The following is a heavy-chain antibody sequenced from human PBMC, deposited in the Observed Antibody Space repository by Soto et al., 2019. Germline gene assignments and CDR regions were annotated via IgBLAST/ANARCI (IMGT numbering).Heavy chain of an antibody. D-gene: IGHD3-16*01. J-gene: IGHJ4*02. CDR1: GSTFSSYA. CDR2: ISYDGSNK. Sequence: ESGGGVVQPGRSLRLSCAASGSTFSSYAMHWVRQAPGKGLEWVAVISYDGSNKYYADSVKGRFTISRDNSKNTLYLQMNSLRAEDTAVYYCARAYEGDYFDYWGQGTLVTVSS. V-gene: IGHV3-30-3*01. CDR3: ARAYEGDYFDY.